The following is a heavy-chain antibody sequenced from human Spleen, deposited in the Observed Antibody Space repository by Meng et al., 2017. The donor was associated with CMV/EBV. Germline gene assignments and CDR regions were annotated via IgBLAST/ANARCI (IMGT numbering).Heavy chain of an antibody. CDR2: INHSGST. CDR3: ARDPKSSSWYHFDS. D-gene: IGHD6-13*01. J-gene: IGHJ4*02. CDR1: GGSLSAYY. Sequence: SETLSLTCAVYGGSLSAYYWSWIRQPPEKGLEWSGEINHSGSTTYNPSLRSRVTISVDTSKNQFSLRLRSVTAADTAVYYCARDPKSSSWYHFDSWGQGTLVTVSS. V-gene: IGHV4-34*01.